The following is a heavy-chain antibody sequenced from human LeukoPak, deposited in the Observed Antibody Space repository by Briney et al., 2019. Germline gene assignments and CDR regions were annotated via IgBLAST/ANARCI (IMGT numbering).Heavy chain of an antibody. CDR1: GGSFSGYY. D-gene: IGHD3-9*01. CDR2: INHSGST. CDR3: ARYRDSYDILTGYYVYYFDY. V-gene: IGHV4-34*01. J-gene: IGHJ4*02. Sequence: PSETLSLTCAVYGGSFSGYYWSWIRQPPGKGLEWIGEINHSGSTNYNPSLKSRVTISVDTSKNQFSLKLSSVTAADTAVYYCARYRDSYDILTGYYVYYFDYWGQGTLVTVSS.